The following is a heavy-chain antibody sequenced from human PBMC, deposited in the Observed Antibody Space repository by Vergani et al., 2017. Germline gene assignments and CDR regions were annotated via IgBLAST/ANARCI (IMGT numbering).Heavy chain of an antibody. V-gene: IGHV4-34*01. D-gene: IGHD4-11*01. CDR3: ARVNTETNGHLDYYYYMDV. J-gene: IGHJ6*03. CDR1: GGSFTSYN. Sequence: QVQLQQWGGGLLKPSETLSLTCVVNGGSFTSYNWTWIRQSPGEGLEWVGHIDHTGRPDYNPSLKSRLTMSVDKSRNQFSLTLNSVPATDTAIYFCARVNTETNGHLDYYYYMDVWGQGTAVTVS. CDR2: IDHTGRP.